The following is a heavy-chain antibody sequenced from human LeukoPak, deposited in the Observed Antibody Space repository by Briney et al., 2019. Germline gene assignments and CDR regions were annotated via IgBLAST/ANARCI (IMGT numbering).Heavy chain of an antibody. V-gene: IGHV4-34*11. D-gene: IGHD1-26*01. CDR2: SYYSGST. J-gene: IGHJ3*02. CDR1: GGSFSGYY. CDR3: ATTTSGGDAFDI. Sequence: SETLPLTCAVYGGSFSGYYWSWIRQPPGKGLEWIGYSYYSGSTKYNPSLKSRVTISVDTSNNQFSLNLRSVTAADTAVYYCATTTSGGDAFDIWGQGTMVTVSS.